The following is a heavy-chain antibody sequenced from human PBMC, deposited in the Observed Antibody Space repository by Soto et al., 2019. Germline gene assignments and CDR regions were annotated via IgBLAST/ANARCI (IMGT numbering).Heavy chain of an antibody. CDR1: GGSISSGGYY. J-gene: IGHJ6*02. Sequence: QVQLQESGPGLVKPSQTLSLPCTVSGGSISSGGYYWSWIRQHPGKGLEWVGYIYYSGSTYYNPSTQRRVTISVDTYKNPFSLKLSSGTDADTAVYYCARGARYPSYSDYGMDACGQGTTVTVSS. CDR2: IYYSGST. D-gene: IGHD1-20*01. V-gene: IGHV4-31*03. CDR3: ARGARYPSYSDYGMDA.